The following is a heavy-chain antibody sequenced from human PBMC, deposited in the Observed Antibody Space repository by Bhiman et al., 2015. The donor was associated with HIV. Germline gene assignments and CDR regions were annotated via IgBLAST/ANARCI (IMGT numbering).Heavy chain of an antibody. Sequence: EVHLLESGGGLVQPGESLRLSCAASGFIFSGYAMNWVRQAPGRGLEWVSSISGSGNTIYYADSVKGRFTISRDNLKNTVFLQINSLRVEDTAVYYCARDRGGYGDYVTYYYGMDVWGRGTTVTVSS. CDR1: GFIFSGYA. V-gene: IGHV3-23*01. CDR2: ISGSGNTI. J-gene: IGHJ6*02. D-gene: IGHD4-17*01. CDR3: ARDRGGYGDYVTYYYGMDV.